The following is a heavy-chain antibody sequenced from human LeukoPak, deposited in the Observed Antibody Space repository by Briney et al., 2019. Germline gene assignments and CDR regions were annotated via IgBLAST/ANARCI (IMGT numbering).Heavy chain of an antibody. CDR1: GGTFSSYA. V-gene: IGHV1-69*05. CDR3: ARGAPTTSRYNWFDP. Sequence: WASVKVSCKASGGTFSSYAISWVRQAPGQGLEWMGGITPIFGTANYAQKFQGRVTITTDESTSTAYMELSSLRSEDTAVYYCARGAPTTSRYNWFDPWGQGTLVTVSS. J-gene: IGHJ5*02. D-gene: IGHD4-11*01. CDR2: ITPIFGTA.